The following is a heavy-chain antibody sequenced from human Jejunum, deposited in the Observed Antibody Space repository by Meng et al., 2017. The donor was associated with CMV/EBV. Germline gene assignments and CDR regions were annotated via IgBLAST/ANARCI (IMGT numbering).Heavy chain of an antibody. CDR2: MNPRFGTA. V-gene: IGHV1-8*03. D-gene: IGHD2-21*01. J-gene: IGHJ5*02. CDR3: ARKRTVGVGVWFGT. Sequence: KVPEDKFSDHDINWVRQATGQELEWIGWMNPRFGTAGYAQKFQGRLTITRDTSRSTIYMELTGLTSDDTAVYYCARKRTVGVGVWFGTWGQGTLVTVSS. CDR1: EDKFSDHD.